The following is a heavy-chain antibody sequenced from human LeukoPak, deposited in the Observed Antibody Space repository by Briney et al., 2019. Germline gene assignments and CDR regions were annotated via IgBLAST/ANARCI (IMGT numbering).Heavy chain of an antibody. Sequence: PGGSLRLSCAASGFTFSSYSMNWVRQAPGKGLEWVSSISSSSSYIYYADSVKGRFTISRDNAKNSLYLQMNSLRAEDTAVYYCARDRGIAAAGIGNWGQGTLVTVSP. V-gene: IGHV3-21*01. CDR3: ARDRGIAAAGIGN. CDR2: ISSSSSYI. D-gene: IGHD6-13*01. CDR1: GFTFSSYS. J-gene: IGHJ4*02.